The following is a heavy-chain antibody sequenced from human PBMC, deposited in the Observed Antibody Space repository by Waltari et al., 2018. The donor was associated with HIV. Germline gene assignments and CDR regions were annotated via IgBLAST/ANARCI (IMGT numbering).Heavy chain of an antibody. J-gene: IGHJ4*02. Sequence: EVQLVESGGGLVQPGGSLRLSCAASGFTFSSYWMSWVRQGPGKGLGWVANRKQDGSEKYYVDSVKGRFTISRDIAKNSLYLQMNSLRAEDTAVYHCARGGGLNLDYWGQGTLVTVSS. CDR3: ARGGGLNLDY. D-gene: IGHD3-16*01. CDR1: GFTFSSYW. CDR2: RKQDGSEK. V-gene: IGHV3-7*01.